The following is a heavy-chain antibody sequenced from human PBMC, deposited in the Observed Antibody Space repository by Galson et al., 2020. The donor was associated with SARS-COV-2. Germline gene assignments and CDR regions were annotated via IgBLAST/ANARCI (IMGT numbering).Heavy chain of an antibody. CDR2: IRSKAYGRTT. CDR3: TRADQLILTAMVSWGPFDY. CDR1: GFTFGDYP. D-gene: IGHD5-18*01. J-gene: IGHJ4*02. V-gene: IGHV3-49*03. Sequence: GGSLRLSCTASGFTFGDYPMSWFRQPPGKGLEWVGFIRSKAYGRTTEYAASVKGRFTISRDDSKSIAYLQMNSLKTEDTAVYYCTRADQLILTAMVSWGPFDYWGQGTLVTVSS.